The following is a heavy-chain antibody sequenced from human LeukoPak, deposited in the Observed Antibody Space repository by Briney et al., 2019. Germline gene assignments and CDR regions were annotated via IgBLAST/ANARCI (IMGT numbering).Heavy chain of an antibody. CDR2: IYYSGST. D-gene: IGHD3-10*01. J-gene: IGHJ4*02. CDR1: GGSISSSSYY. Sequence: SETLSLTCTVSGGSISSSSYYWGWIRQPPGKGLEWIGSIYYSGSTYYNPSLKGRVTISVDTSKNQFSLKLSSVTAADTAVYYCARLSRAMVRGPGYFDYWGQGTLVTVSS. CDR3: ARLSRAMVRGPGYFDY. V-gene: IGHV4-39*01.